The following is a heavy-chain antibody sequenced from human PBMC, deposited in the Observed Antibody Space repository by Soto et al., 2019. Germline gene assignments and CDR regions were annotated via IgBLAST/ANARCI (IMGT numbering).Heavy chain of an antibody. CDR1: GGSIGGSACY. CDR2: IYYSGST. Sequence: SETLSLTCSASGGSIGGSACYWGWIRQSPGKGLEWIGSIYYSGSTYYNPSLKSRVTISVDTSKNQFSLKLSSVTAADTAVFYCARDYGVRGPYYYSMDVWGQGTTVTVSS. J-gene: IGHJ6*02. D-gene: IGHD4-17*01. V-gene: IGHV4-39*02. CDR3: ARDYGVRGPYYYSMDV.